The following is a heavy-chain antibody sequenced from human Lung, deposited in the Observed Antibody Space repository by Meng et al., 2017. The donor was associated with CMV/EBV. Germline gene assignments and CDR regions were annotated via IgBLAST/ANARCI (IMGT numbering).Heavy chain of an antibody. V-gene: IGHV3-20*04. J-gene: IGHJ6*02. D-gene: IGHD6-6*01. CDR3: ARVGAARPGGVYYYYGMDV. CDR1: GFTFDDYG. CDR2: INWNGGST. Sequence: GESXKISCAASGFTFDDYGMSWVRQAPGKGLEWVSGINWNGGSTGYADSVKGRFTISRDNAKNSLYLQMNSLRAEDTALYYCARVGAARPGGVYYYYGMDVWXQRTTVTVSS.